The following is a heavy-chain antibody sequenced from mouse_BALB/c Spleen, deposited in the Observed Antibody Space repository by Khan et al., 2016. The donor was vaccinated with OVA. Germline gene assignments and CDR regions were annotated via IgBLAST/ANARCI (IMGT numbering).Heavy chain of an antibody. D-gene: IGHD2-1*01. J-gene: IGHJ3*01. V-gene: IGHV9-2-1*01. CDR3: ARYGNPFAY. Sequence: QIQLQSGPELKKPGETVKISCKASGYTFTDYSMHWVKQAPGKGLKWMGWINTETGEPTYADDLKGRFAFSLETSASTAYLQINNLKNEDTATYFCARYGNPFAYWGQGTLVTVSA. CDR1: GYTFTDYS. CDR2: INTETGEP.